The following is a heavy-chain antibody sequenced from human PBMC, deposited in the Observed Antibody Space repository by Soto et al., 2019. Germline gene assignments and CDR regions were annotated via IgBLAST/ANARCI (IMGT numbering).Heavy chain of an antibody. CDR3: VAKSFDH. V-gene: IGHV3-48*01. D-gene: IGHD3-9*01. J-gene: IGHJ1*01. CDR2: ISGSGTTI. CDR1: GLSFTTYT. Sequence: EGQVVESGGGLVQPGGSLRLSCTASGLSFTTYTMNWVRQAPGKGLEWISYISGSGTTIYYADSVKGRFTISRDDAKNSLYLQMNSLRAEDTSVYYCVAKSFDHCGQGTLVTVSS.